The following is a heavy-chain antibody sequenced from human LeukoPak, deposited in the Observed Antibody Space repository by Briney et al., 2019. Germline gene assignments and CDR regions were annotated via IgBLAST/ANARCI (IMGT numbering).Heavy chain of an antibody. Sequence: KPGGSLRLSCAASGFTFSNYSMNWVRQAPGKGLEWVSSISSSSSYIYYADSVKGRFTISRDNAKNSLYLQMNSLRAEDTAVYYCARASSAFCGGDCYPPTYFDYWGQGTPVTVSS. V-gene: IGHV3-21*01. J-gene: IGHJ4*02. D-gene: IGHD2-21*01. CDR3: ARASSAFCGGDCYPPTYFDY. CDR1: GFTFSNYS. CDR2: ISSSSSYI.